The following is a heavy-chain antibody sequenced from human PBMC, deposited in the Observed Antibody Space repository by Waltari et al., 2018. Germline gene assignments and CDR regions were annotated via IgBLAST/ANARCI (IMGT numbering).Heavy chain of an antibody. CDR1: GYTFTSYD. V-gene: IGHV1-8*03. J-gene: IGHJ4*02. CDR3: AILMEGYSNRLDY. D-gene: IGHD4-4*01. CDR2: MNPNSGNT. Sequence: QVQLVQSGAEVKKPGASVKVSCKASGYTFTSYDINWVRQATGQGLEGMGLMNPNSGNTGYAQKFQGRVTITRNTSISTAYMELSSLRSEDTAVYYCAILMEGYSNRLDYWGQGTLVTVSS.